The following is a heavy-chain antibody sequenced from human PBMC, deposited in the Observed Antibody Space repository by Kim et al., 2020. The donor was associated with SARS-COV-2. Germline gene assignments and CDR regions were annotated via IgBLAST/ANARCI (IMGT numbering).Heavy chain of an antibody. CDR3: ARVGSSGWYPDY. J-gene: IGHJ4*02. V-gene: IGHV4-34*04. Sequence: NSNPSLKSRDTISVATSKNQCALKLSSVTAADTAVYYCARVGSSGWYPDYWGQGTLVTVSS. D-gene: IGHD6-19*01.